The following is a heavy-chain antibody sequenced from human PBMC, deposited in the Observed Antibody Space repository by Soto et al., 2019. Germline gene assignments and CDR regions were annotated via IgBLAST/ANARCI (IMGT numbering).Heavy chain of an antibody. CDR3: AGTRRDGYNERRWFDP. V-gene: IGHV4-59*01. CDR1: GGSISSYY. J-gene: IGHJ5*02. CDR2: IYYSGST. D-gene: IGHD5-12*01. Sequence: SETLSLTCTVSGGSISSYYWSWIRQPPGKGLEWIGYIYYSGSTNYNPSLKSRVTISVDTSKNQFSLKLSSVTAADTAVYYCAGTRRDGYNERRWFDPWGQGTLVTVSS.